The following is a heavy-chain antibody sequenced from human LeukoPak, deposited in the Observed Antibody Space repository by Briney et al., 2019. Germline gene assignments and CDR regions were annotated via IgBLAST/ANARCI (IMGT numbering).Heavy chain of an antibody. V-gene: IGHV4-30-2*05. D-gene: IGHD6-13*01. CDR2: IYYSGST. CDR3: AREGYSGSWYEDDAFDI. Sequence: SETLSLTCAVSGGSISSGGYSWSWIRQPPGKGLEWIGYIYYSGSTYYNPSLKSRVTISVDTSKNQFSLKLSSVTAADTAVYYCAREGYSGSWYEDDAFDIWGQGTMVTVSS. CDR1: GGSISSGGYS. J-gene: IGHJ3*02.